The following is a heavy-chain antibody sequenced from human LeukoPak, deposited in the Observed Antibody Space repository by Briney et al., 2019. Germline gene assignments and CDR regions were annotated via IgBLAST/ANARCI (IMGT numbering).Heavy chain of an antibody. J-gene: IGHJ4*02. CDR2: IKTDGSET. CDR3: SKPLADNGDH. V-gene: IGHV3-74*01. D-gene: IGHD1-14*01. Sequence: PGGSLRLSCEASGFTFSNYWMHWFRQAPGKGLVWVSRIKTDGSETGYADSVKGRFTISRDNAKNTLYLQMNSLRAEDTAVYYCSKPLADNGDHWGQGTLVTVSS. CDR1: GFTFSNYW.